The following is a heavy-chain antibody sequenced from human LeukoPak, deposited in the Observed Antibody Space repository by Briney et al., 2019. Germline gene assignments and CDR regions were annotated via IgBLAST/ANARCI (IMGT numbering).Heavy chain of an antibody. CDR1: GGSISSGSYY. Sequence: SETLSLTGTVSGGSISSGSYYWSWIRQPAGKGLEWIGRIYTSGSTNYNPSLKSRVTISVDTSKNQFSLKLSSVTAADTAVYYCARASGYCTNGVCPDYYYYCMDVWGKGTTVTVSS. V-gene: IGHV4-61*02. CDR3: ARASGYCTNGVCPDYYYYCMDV. CDR2: IYTSGST. D-gene: IGHD2-8*01. J-gene: IGHJ6*03.